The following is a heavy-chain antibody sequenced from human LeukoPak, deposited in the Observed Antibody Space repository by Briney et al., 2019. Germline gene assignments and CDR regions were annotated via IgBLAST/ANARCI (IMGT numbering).Heavy chain of an antibody. D-gene: IGHD3-16*01. V-gene: IGHV4-4*07. CDR3: VRDGPSWGLL. CDR2: IFTTGGA. J-gene: IGHJ4*02. CDR1: GGSIGTYC. Sequence: PSETLSLTCTVSGGSIGTYCWSWIRQPAGKGLEWTGRIFTTGGANYNPSLKSRVTMSLDTSKNLFSLKLNSVSAADTAVYYCVRDGPSWGLLWGQGALVTVSS.